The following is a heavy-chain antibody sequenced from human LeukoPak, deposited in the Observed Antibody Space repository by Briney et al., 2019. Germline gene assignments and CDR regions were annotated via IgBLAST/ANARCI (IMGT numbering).Heavy chain of an antibody. CDR1: GGSITGYY. CDR3: ARGNILTGYCFDF. J-gene: IGHJ4*02. Sequence: SETLSLTCAVYGGSITGYYWSWIRQTPARGLEWVGEIHYSGATSYNPSLKSRATISTDTSKNQFSLRLSSVPAADTAVYYCARGNILTGYCFDFWGQGALVTVSS. D-gene: IGHD3-9*01. V-gene: IGHV4-34*01. CDR2: IHYSGAT.